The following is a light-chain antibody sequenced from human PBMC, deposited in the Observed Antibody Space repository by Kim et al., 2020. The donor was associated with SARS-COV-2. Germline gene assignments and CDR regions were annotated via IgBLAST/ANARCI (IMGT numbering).Light chain of an antibody. CDR2: DTS. V-gene: IGKV3-15*01. CDR3: QQYYNWPYT. CDR1: QSISNT. J-gene: IGKJ2*01. Sequence: SVSPGQRATLSCRASQSISNTLAWYQQKPGQAPRLLIYDTSSRATNIPARFSGSRSGTEFTFTISSLQSEDFAVYYCQQYYNWPYTFGQGTKLEI.